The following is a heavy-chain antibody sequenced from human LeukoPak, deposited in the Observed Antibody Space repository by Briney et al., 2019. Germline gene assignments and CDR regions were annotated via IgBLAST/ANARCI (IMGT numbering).Heavy chain of an antibody. CDR2: ISDNGGGT. CDR1: GFIFRNYA. Sequence: GGSLRLSCVASGFIFRNYAMSRVRQAPGEGLEWVSGISDNGGGTYYADSVKGRFTISRDNSKNMLYLQMNSLRAEDTAVYYCAKESGALGAPLYDYWGQGILVTGSS. V-gene: IGHV3-23*01. CDR3: AKESGALGAPLYDY. J-gene: IGHJ4*02. D-gene: IGHD4/OR15-4a*01.